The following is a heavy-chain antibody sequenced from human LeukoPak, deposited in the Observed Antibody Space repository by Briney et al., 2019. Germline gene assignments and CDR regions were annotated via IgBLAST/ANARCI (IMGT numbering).Heavy chain of an antibody. J-gene: IGHJ4*02. Sequence: GGSLRLSCAASGFTFSSYEMNWVRQAPGKGLEWVSYISSSGSTIYYADSVKGRFTISRDNAKNSLYLQMNSLRAEDTDVYYCHGELKGFDYWGQGTLVTVSS. CDR2: ISSSGSTI. D-gene: IGHD1-26*01. V-gene: IGHV3-48*03. CDR3: HGELKGFDY. CDR1: GFTFSSYE.